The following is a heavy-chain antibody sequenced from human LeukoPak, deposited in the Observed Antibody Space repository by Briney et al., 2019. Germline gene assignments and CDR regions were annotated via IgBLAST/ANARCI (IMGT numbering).Heavy chain of an antibody. D-gene: IGHD6-19*01. CDR1: GGSFSGYY. Sequence: KPSETLSLTCAVYGGSFSGYYWSWIRQPPGKGLEWIGYIYYSGSTNYNPSLKSRVTISVDTSKNQFSLKLSSVTAADTAVYYCARDQAVAGIGIDYWGQGTLVTVSS. V-gene: IGHV4-59*01. CDR3: ARDQAVAGIGIDY. CDR2: IYYSGST. J-gene: IGHJ4*02.